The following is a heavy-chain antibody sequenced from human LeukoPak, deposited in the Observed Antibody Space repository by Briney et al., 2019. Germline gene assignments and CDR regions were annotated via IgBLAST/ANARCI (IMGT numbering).Heavy chain of an antibody. Sequence: ASVKVSCKASGYTLISYGFSWVRPAPGQGLEWMGRIFPILGIDNYAQKFQGRVTITADKSKSTAYMELSSLRSEDKAVDFCARDNPRKSGYYYGMDVWGQGTTVTVSS. CDR2: IFPILGID. CDR3: ARDNPRKSGYYYGMDV. V-gene: IGHV1-69*04. D-gene: IGHD1-14*01. CDR1: GYTLISYG. J-gene: IGHJ6*02.